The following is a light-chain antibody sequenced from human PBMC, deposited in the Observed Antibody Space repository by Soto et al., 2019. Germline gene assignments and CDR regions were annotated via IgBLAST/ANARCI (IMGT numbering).Light chain of an antibody. CDR1: QSVSYY. CDR3: QQYSNSPLT. J-gene: IGKJ4*01. Sequence: EIVLTQSPGTLSLSPGERATLSCRASQSVSYYLAWYQQKPGQAPRLLIYDASSRATGVPDRFSGSGSGTDFTFTISRLEPEDFAVYYCQQYSNSPLTFGGGTKVDI. CDR2: DAS. V-gene: IGKV3-20*01.